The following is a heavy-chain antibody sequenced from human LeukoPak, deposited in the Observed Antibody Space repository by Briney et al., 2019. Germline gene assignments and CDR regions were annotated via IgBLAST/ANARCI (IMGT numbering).Heavy chain of an antibody. V-gene: IGHV1-2*02. CDR1: GYTFTGYY. CDR2: INPNSGGT. Sequence: ASVKVSCKASGYTFTGYYMHWVRQAPGQGVEWMGWINPNSGGTNYAQKFHGRVTMTRDTSISTAYMELGRLRSDDTAVYYCARVDIVGAAMDVWGQGTTVTVSS. D-gene: IGHD1-26*01. J-gene: IGHJ6*02. CDR3: ARVDIVGAAMDV.